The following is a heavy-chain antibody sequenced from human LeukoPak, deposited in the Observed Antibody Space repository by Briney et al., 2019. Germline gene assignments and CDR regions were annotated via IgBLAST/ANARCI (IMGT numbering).Heavy chain of an antibody. CDR2: INPNSGGT. CDR1: GYTFTGYY. CDR3: ARVGTGSSYYDFWSGYYFDY. Sequence: ASVKVSCKASGYTFTGYYMHWVRQAPGQGLEWMGWINPNSGGTNYAQKFQGRVTMTRDTSISTAYMELSRLRSDDTAVYYCARVGTGSSYYDFWSGYYFDYWGQGTLVTVSS. D-gene: IGHD3-3*01. J-gene: IGHJ4*02. V-gene: IGHV1-2*02.